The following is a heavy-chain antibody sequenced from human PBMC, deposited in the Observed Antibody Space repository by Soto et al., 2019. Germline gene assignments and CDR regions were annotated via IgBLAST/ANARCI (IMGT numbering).Heavy chain of an antibody. J-gene: IGHJ6*02. Sequence: SGGSLRLSCAASGFTFHTYAMTRVRQAPEKGLEWVSAITGGGGRTYYADSVKGRFTISRDNSKNTLYLQMNSLRVEDTAVYYCAKRGFDSGGWDYYALDVWGQGTAVTVSS. D-gene: IGHD5-12*01. CDR2: ITGGGGRT. CDR3: AKRGFDSGGWDYYALDV. V-gene: IGHV3-23*01. CDR1: GFTFHTYA.